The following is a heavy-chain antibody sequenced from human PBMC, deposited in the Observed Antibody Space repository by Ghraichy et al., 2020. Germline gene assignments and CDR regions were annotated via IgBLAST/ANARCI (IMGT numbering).Heavy chain of an antibody. CDR2: IYTSGNT. Sequence: SLNISCTVSSGSISSGSYYWSWIRQPAGKGLEWIGRIYTSGNTNYNPSLKSRVTISVDTSKNQFSLKLSSVTAADTAVYYCARSGSYLGHHDYWGQGTLVTVSS. CDR1: SGSISSGSYY. CDR3: ARSGSYLGHHDY. J-gene: IGHJ4*02. V-gene: IGHV4-61*02. D-gene: IGHD1-26*01.